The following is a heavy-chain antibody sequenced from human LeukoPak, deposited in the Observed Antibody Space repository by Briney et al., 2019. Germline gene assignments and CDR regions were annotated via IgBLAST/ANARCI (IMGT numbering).Heavy chain of an antibody. Sequence: SVKVSCKASGGTFSSYAISWVRQAPGQGLEWMGGIIPIFGTANYAQKFQGRVTITTDESTSTAYMEPSSLRSEDTAVYYCARGGGSYYDGFDYWGQGTLVNVSS. J-gene: IGHJ4*02. CDR3: ARGGGSYYDGFDY. V-gene: IGHV1-69*05. CDR2: IIPIFGTA. CDR1: GGTFSSYA. D-gene: IGHD1-26*01.